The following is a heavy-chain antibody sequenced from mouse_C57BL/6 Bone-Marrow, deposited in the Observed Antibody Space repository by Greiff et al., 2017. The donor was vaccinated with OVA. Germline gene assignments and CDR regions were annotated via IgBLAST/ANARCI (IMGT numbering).Heavy chain of an antibody. D-gene: IGHD1-1*01. CDR1: GYTFTSYW. J-gene: IGHJ3*01. V-gene: IGHV1-55*01. CDR3: ARKGSLYYGSSLFAY. CDR2: IYPGSGST. Sequence: VQLQQPGAELVKPGASVKMSCKASGYTFTSYWITWVKQRPGQGLEWIGDIYPGSGSTNYNEKFKSKATLTVDTSSSTAYMQLSSLTSEDSAVYYCARKGSLYYGSSLFAYWGQGTLVTVSA.